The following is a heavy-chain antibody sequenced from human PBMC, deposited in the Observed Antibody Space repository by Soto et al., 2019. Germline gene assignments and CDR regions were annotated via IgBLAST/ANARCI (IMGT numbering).Heavy chain of an antibody. CDR1: GYTFTSYG. CDR2: ISAYNGNT. J-gene: IGHJ4*02. D-gene: IGHD2-21*02. CDR3: ARPGCGGDCSTYYFDY. V-gene: IGHV1-18*01. Sequence: ASVKVSCTASGYTFTSYGISWVRQAPGQGLEWMGWISAYNGNTNYAQKLQGRVTMTTDTSTSTAYMELRSLRSDDTAVYYCARPGCGGDCSTYYFDYWGQGTLVTVSS.